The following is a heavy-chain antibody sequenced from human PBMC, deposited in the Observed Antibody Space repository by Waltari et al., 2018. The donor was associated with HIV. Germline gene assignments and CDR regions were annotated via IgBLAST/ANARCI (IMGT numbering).Heavy chain of an antibody. J-gene: IGHJ6*02. CDR1: GGSFSGYS. D-gene: IGHD2-2*01. CDR3: ARSRRPAATPYSYYYDMDV. V-gene: IGHV4-34*01. Sequence: QVQLQQWGAGLLKPSETLSLTCAVYGGSFSGYSWNWIRQPPGKGLEWIGEINHSGSTNYNPSLKSRVTISVDTSKNQFSLKLNSVTAADTAVYYCARSRRPAATPYSYYYDMDVWGQGTTVTVSS. CDR2: INHSGST.